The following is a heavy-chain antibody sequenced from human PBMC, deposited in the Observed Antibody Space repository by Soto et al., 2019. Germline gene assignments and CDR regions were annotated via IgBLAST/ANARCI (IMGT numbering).Heavy chain of an antibody. D-gene: IGHD5-12*01. Sequence: ASVKVSCKASGYTFTSYGISWVRQAPGQGLEWMGWISAYNGNTNYAQKLQGRVTMTTDTSTSTAYMELRSLRSDDTAVYYCAARSKKLRLCCSSYYYGMDVWGQGTTVTVSS. J-gene: IGHJ6*02. V-gene: IGHV1-18*01. CDR3: AARSKKLRLCCSSYYYGMDV. CDR1: GYTFTSYG. CDR2: ISAYNGNT.